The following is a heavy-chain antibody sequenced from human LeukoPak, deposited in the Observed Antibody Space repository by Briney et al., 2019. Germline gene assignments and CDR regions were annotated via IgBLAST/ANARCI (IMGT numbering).Heavy chain of an antibody. Sequence: VSVKVSCKASGYTFTGYYMHWVRQAPGQGLEWMGWINPNSGGTDYAQKFQGRVTMTRDTSISTAYMELSRLRSDDTAVYYCARLSGSYYFDYWGQGTLVTVSS. CDR1: GYTFTGYY. CDR3: ARLSGSYYFDY. D-gene: IGHD1-26*01. V-gene: IGHV1-2*02. J-gene: IGHJ4*02. CDR2: INPNSGGT.